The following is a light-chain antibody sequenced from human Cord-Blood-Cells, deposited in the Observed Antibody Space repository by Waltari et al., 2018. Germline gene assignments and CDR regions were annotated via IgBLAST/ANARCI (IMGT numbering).Light chain of an antibody. V-gene: IGKV3D-11*02. CDR1: QSVSSY. Sequence: EIVLTQSPATLSLSPGERATLSCRASQSVSSYLALYQQKPGQAPRLLIYDASNRATGIPARFSGSGPGTDFTLTISSLEPEDFAVYYCQQRSNWHTFGPGTKVDIK. CDR2: DAS. CDR3: QQRSNWHT. J-gene: IGKJ3*01.